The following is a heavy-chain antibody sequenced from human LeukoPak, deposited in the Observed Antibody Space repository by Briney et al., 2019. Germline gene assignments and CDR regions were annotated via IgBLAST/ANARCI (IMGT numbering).Heavy chain of an antibody. CDR2: ISSSSTTI. CDR1: GFTFSSYS. J-gene: IGHJ4*02. V-gene: IGHV3-48*01. Sequence: GGSLRLSFAASGFTFSSYSMNWVRQAPGKGLEWVSYISSSSTTIYYADSVKGRFTISRDNAKNSLYLQMNSLRAEDTAVYYCARVLHKRNYDSSTYYGYWGQGTLVTVSS. CDR3: ARVLHKRNYDSSTYYGY. D-gene: IGHD3-22*01.